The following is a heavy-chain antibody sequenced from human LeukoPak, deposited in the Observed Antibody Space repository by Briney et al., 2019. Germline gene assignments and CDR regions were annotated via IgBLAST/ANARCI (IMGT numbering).Heavy chain of an antibody. V-gene: IGHV4-39*01. CDR2: IYYSGST. D-gene: IGHD3-3*01. Sequence: SETLSLTCTVSGGSISSSSYYWGWIRQPPGKGLEWIGGIYYSGSTYYNPSLKSRVTISVDTSKNQFSLKLSSVTAADTAVYYCARHVDANYDFWSGSFDPWGQGTLVTVSS. CDR3: ARHVDANYDFWSGSFDP. CDR1: GGSISSSSYY. J-gene: IGHJ5*02.